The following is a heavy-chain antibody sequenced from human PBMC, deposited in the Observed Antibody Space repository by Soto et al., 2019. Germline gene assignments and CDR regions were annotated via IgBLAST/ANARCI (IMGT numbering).Heavy chain of an antibody. V-gene: IGHV1-69*13. D-gene: IGHD3-22*01. J-gene: IGHJ4*02. CDR1: GYTFTNND. CDR2: IIPIFGTA. CDR3: ARGLPTDYNDSSGYYYWLAREY. Sequence: SVKVSCKASGYTFTNNDVSWVRQAPGQGLEWMGGIIPIFGTANYAQKFQGRVTITADESTSTAYMKLSSLRSEETAVYYCARGLPTDYNDSSGYYYWLAREYWGQGTLVTVSS.